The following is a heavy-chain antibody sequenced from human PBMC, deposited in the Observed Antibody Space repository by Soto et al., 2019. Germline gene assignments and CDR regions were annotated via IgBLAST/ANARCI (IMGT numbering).Heavy chain of an antibody. CDR2: IHHSGSN. J-gene: IGHJ1*01. V-gene: IGHV4-31*03. CDR1: GGSISSGGYY. D-gene: IGHD3-10*01. CDR3: VRGVLS. Sequence: QVQLQESGPGLVKASQTLSLTCNVSGGSISSGGYYWTWIRQHPGKGLEWIGNIHHSGSNYYNPSIKSRVSIPVDTSKNQFSLKLSSVTAADTDVYFCVRGVLSWGQGTLVTVSS.